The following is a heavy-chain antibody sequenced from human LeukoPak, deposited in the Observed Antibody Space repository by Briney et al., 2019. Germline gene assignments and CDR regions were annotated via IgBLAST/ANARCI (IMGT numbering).Heavy chain of an antibody. V-gene: IGHV4-34*01. J-gene: IGHJ3*02. D-gene: IGHD6-19*01. CDR3: ARARIAVAGYDDAFDI. CDR2: INHSGST. Sequence: PSETLSLTCAVYGGSFSGYYWSWIRQPPGKGLEWIGEINHSGSTNYNPSLKSRVTISVDTSKNQFSLKLSSVTAADTAVYYCARARIAVAGYDDAFDIWGRGTMVTVSS. CDR1: GGSFSGYY.